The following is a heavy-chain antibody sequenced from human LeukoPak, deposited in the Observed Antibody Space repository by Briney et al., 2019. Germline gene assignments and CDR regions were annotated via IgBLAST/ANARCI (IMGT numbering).Heavy chain of an antibody. CDR1: GGTFSSYA. CDR2: IIPIFGTA. Sequence: EASVKVSCTASGGTFSSYAISWVRQAPGQGLEWMGGIIPIFGTADYAQKFQGRVTITADESTSTAYMELSSLRSEDTAVYYCARDPADCSGGSCYYYYYGMDVWGQGTTVTVSS. D-gene: IGHD2-15*01. J-gene: IGHJ6*02. CDR3: ARDPADCSGGSCYYYYYGMDV. V-gene: IGHV1-69*13.